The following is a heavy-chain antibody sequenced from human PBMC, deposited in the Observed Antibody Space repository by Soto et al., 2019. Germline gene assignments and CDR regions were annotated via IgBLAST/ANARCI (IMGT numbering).Heavy chain of an antibody. V-gene: IGHV2-5*02. Sequence: QITLKESGPTLVKPTQTLTLTCTFSGFSLSTSGVSVGWIRQPPGKALEWLALIYWDDDKRYSPSLKSRLTITKDTSKNQVVLSMTNMDPVDTATYYCAHRLVNPEMVDYWGQGTLLTVSS. CDR1: GFSLSTSGVS. CDR2: IYWDDDK. J-gene: IGHJ4*02. CDR3: AHRLVNPEMVDY. D-gene: IGHD2-8*01.